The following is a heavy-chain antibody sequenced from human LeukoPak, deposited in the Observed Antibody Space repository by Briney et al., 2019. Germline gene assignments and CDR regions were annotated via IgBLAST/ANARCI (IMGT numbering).Heavy chain of an antibody. J-gene: IGHJ4*02. CDR2: INHSGST. D-gene: IGHD5-18*01. Sequence: SETLSLTCAVDGGSFSGYYWSWIRQPPGKGLEWIGEINHSGSTNYNPSLKSRVTISVDTSKNQFSLKLSSVTAADTAVYYCARREQLWLRRYFDYWGQGTLVTVSS. V-gene: IGHV4-34*01. CDR1: GGSFSGYY. CDR3: ARREQLWLRRYFDY.